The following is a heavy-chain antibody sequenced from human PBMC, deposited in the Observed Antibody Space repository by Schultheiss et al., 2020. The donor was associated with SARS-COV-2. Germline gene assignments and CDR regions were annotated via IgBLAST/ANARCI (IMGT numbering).Heavy chain of an antibody. CDR2: ISSSSSTI. J-gene: IGHJ5*02. CDR1: GFTFSSYS. Sequence: GESLKISCAASGFTFSSYSMNWVRQAPGKGLEWVSYISSSSSTIYYADSVKGRFTISRDNAKNSLYLQMNSLRDEDTAVYYCARMDMTTVAGGWFDPWGHGALVTVSS. V-gene: IGHV3-48*02. CDR3: ARMDMTTVAGGWFDP. D-gene: IGHD4-23*01.